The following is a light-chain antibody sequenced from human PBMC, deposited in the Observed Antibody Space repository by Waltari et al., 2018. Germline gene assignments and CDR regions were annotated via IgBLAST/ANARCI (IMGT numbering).Light chain of an antibody. J-gene: IGKJ1*01. CDR2: WAS. CDR3: QQYYSTPLT. Sequence: DIVMTQSPDSLAVSLGERATINCKSSQSVLYSSNNKNYFAWYQQKPGHPPKLLIYWASTRESGVPDRFSGRGSGTDFTLTISSLQAEDVAVYYCQQYYSTPLTFGQGTKVEIK. CDR1: QSVLYSSNNKNY. V-gene: IGKV4-1*01.